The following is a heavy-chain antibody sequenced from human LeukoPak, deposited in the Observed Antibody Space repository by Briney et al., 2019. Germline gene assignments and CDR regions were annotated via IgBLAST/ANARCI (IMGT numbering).Heavy chain of an antibody. D-gene: IGHD6-13*01. Sequence: PGGSPRLSCAASGFTFSSFWMSWVRQAPGKGLEWVANIKQDGSEKYYVDSVKGRFTISRDNAKNSLYLQMNSLRAEDTAVYYCARSLYSSSRTGAFDIWGQGTMVTVSS. CDR2: IKQDGSEK. V-gene: IGHV3-7*01. J-gene: IGHJ3*02. CDR1: GFTFSSFW. CDR3: ARSLYSSSRTGAFDI.